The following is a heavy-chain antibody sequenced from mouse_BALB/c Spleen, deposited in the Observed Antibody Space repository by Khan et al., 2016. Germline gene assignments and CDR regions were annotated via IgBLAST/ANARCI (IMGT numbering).Heavy chain of an antibody. J-gene: IGHJ2*01. CDR2: FHPYSGDD. V-gene: IGHV1-47*01. Sequence: QVQLQQSGAELVKPGASVKMSCKVFGYTFTTYPIHWMKQNHGKSLEWIGNFHPYSGDDECNEKFKAKAKLTVEKSSSTVHLELSRLTSDDSAVYYCARGDGNYFDYWGQGTTLTVSS. D-gene: IGHD2-3*01. CDR1: GYTFTTYP. CDR3: ARGDGNYFDY.